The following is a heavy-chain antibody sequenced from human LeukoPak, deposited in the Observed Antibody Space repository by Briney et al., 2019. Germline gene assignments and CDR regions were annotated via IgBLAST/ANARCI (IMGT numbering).Heavy chain of an antibody. D-gene: IGHD3-16*01. J-gene: IGHJ3*02. CDR1: GGSISSYY. V-gene: IGHV4-4*07. CDR3: AREIYYDYVWGSIITGAFDI. Sequence: SETLSLTCTVSGGSISSYYWSWIRQPAGKGLEWIGRIYTSGSTNYNPSLKSRVTMSVDTSKNQFSLKLSSVTAADTAVYYCAREIYYDYVWGSIITGAFDIWGQGTMVTVSS. CDR2: IYTSGST.